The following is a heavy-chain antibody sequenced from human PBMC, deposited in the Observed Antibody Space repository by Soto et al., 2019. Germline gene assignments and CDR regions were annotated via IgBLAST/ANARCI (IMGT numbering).Heavy chain of an antibody. V-gene: IGHV3-30*18. D-gene: IGHD6-13*01. CDR3: AKDSVAAAGKVGWGYYYYGMDV. J-gene: IGHJ6*02. CDR2: ISYDGSNK. Sequence: GGSLRLSCAASGFTFSSYGMHWVRQAPGKGLKWVAVISYDGSNKYYADSVKGRFTISRDNSKNTLYLQMNSLRAEDTAVYYCAKDSVAAAGKVGWGYYYYGMDVWGQGTTVTVSS. CDR1: GFTFSSYG.